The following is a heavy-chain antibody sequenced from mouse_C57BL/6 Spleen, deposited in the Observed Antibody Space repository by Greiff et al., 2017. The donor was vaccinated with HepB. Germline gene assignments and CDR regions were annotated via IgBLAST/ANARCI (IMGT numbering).Heavy chain of an antibody. D-gene: IGHD1-1*01. Sequence: QVQLQQSGAELAKPGASVKLSCKASGYTFTSYWMHWVKQRPGQGLEWIGYINPSSGYTKYNQKFKDKATLTADKSSSTAYMQLRSLTYEDSAVYYCARDYYGSSYERGMDYWGQGTSVTVSS. CDR3: ARDYYGSSYERGMDY. V-gene: IGHV1-7*01. J-gene: IGHJ4*01. CDR1: GYTFTSYW. CDR2: INPSSGYT.